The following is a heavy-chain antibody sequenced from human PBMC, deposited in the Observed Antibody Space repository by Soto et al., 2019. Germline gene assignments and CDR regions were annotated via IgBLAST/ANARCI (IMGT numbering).Heavy chain of an antibody. J-gene: IGHJ4*02. Sequence: TLSLTCAVYGGSFSGYYWSWIRQPPGKGLEWIGEINHSGSTNYNPSLKSRVTISVDTSKNQFSLKLSSVTAADTAVYYCARVQTYYYGSGSYYFDYWGQGTLVTVSS. CDR3: ARVQTYYYGSGSYYFDY. CDR1: GGSFSGYY. CDR2: INHSGST. V-gene: IGHV4-34*01. D-gene: IGHD3-10*01.